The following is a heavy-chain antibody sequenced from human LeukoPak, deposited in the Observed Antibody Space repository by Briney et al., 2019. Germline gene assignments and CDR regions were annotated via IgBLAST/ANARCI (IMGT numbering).Heavy chain of an antibody. V-gene: IGHV1-2*02. CDR1: GYTFTGRY. CDR3: ARVEYHYDSSGYYDY. J-gene: IGHJ4*02. D-gene: IGHD3-22*01. Sequence: ASVKVSCKASGYTFTGRYMNWVRQAPGQGLEWMGWINPNSGGTNYAQKFQGRVTMTRDTPISTAYMELSSLRSDDTAVYYCARVEYHYDSSGYYDYWGQGTLVTVSS. CDR2: INPNSGGT.